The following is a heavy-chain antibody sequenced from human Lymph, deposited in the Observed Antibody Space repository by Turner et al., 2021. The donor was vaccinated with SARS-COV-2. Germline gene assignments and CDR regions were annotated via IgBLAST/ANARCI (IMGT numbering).Heavy chain of an antibody. CDR2: IWYDGSNK. D-gene: IGHD2-8*01. Sequence: QVQLVESGGGVGKAGRSLRLSCAASGFTFSNYGMHWVRQAPGKGLEWVAVIWYDGSNKYYAYSVKGRFTISRDNSKNTLYLQMNSLRAEDTAVYYCARDLPLYGTNSDEYFQHWGQGTLVTVSS. J-gene: IGHJ1*01. V-gene: IGHV3-33*01. CDR3: ARDLPLYGTNSDEYFQH. CDR1: GFTFSNYG.